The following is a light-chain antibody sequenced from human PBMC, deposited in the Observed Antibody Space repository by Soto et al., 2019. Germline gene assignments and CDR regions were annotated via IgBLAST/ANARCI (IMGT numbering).Light chain of an antibody. V-gene: IGKV4-1*01. CDR2: WAS. CDR3: EQYFTTPWT. Sequence: DIVMTHSPGSLAVCLGERATINCTSSQSVFHNSNSKNYLAWNPQKPGQPTELLIYWASTRESGVPDRFSGSGSGTDFTLTISGLQAEDVAVYCCEQYFTTPWTFGQGTKVEIK. CDR1: QSVFHNSNSKNY. J-gene: IGKJ1*01.